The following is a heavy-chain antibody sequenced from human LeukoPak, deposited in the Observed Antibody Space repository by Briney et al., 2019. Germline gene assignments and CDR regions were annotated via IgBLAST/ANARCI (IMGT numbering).Heavy chain of an antibody. Sequence: GGSLRLSCAASGFTVSSNYMNWVRHAPAKGLEWVSVIYSGGSTYYADSVKGRFTISRDNSKNTLYLQMNSLRAEDTAVYYCARYGLGAHAFDIWGQGTMVTVSS. CDR2: IYSGGST. D-gene: IGHD3/OR15-3a*01. CDR1: GFTVSSNY. J-gene: IGHJ3*02. CDR3: ARYGLGAHAFDI. V-gene: IGHV3-66*01.